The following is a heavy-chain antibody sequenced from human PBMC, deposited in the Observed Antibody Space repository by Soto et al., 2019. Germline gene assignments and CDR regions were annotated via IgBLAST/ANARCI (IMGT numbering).Heavy chain of an antibody. D-gene: IGHD3-9*01. CDR1: GFTFSSYW. CDR3: ARPRTSDWAYDI. J-gene: IGHJ3*02. Sequence: EVQLVESGGGLIQPGGSLRLSCAASGFTFSSYWMHWVRQSPGKGLVWVSRIKTDGSYTHYADSVKGRFTISRDNAKNTLYLQMNSLRDEDTAVYYCARPRTSDWAYDIWGQGTMVIVSS. V-gene: IGHV3-74*01. CDR2: IKTDGSYT.